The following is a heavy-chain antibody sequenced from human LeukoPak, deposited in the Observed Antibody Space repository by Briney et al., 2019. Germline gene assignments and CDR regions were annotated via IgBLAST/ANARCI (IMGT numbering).Heavy chain of an antibody. CDR2: ISFDGSNK. CDR1: GFTFSSCA. V-gene: IGHV3-30-3*01. J-gene: IGHJ6*02. Sequence: GGSLRLSCAASGFTFSSCAMHWVRQAPGKGLEWVAVISFDGSNKYYADSVKGRFTISRDNSKNTLCLQMNSLRAEDTAVYYCARDLDAVAGTSYGMDVWGQGTTVTVSS. D-gene: IGHD6-19*01. CDR3: ARDLDAVAGTSYGMDV.